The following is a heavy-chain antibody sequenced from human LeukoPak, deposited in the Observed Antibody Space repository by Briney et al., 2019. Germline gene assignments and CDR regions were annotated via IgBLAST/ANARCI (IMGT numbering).Heavy chain of an antibody. D-gene: IGHD2-2*01. J-gene: IGHJ5*02. V-gene: IGHV3-23*01. CDR1: GFTFNNYA. Sequence: GGSLRLSCAASGFTFNNYAMNWVRQAPGKGLEWVSSISGGGETTYYADSVKGRFTVSRDNSKNTLYLQMNSLRVEDTAIYYCAKGQTLASRGAWFDPWGQGTLVTVSS. CDR3: AKGQTLASRGAWFDP. CDR2: ISGGGETT.